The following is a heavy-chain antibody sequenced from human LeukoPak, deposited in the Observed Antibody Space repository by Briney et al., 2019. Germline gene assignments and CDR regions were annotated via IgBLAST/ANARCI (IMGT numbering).Heavy chain of an antibody. D-gene: IGHD2-15*01. CDR1: GGSFSDYY. Sequence: SETLSLTCAVYGGSFSDYYWSWIRQPPGKGLEWIGEINHSGGTNYNPSLKSRVTISVDTSKNQISLKLSSVTAADTAVYYCARGGEIVVVVAATRNYYYYMDVWGKGTTVTVSS. V-gene: IGHV4-34*01. CDR3: ARGGEIVVVVAATRNYYYYMDV. J-gene: IGHJ6*03. CDR2: INHSGGT.